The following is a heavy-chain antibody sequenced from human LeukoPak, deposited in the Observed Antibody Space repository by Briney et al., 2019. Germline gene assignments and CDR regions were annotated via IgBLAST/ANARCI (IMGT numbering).Heavy chain of an antibody. D-gene: IGHD6-6*01. Sequence: GGSLRLSCAASGFTFSRNTMIWVRQAPGKGLEWLSSIGSSGSTIYYADSVKGRFTISRDNAKNSLYLQMISLRAEDTAVYYCARDGDSSSPANFDYWGQGTLVTVSS. CDR2: IGSSGSTI. CDR1: GFTFSRNT. V-gene: IGHV3-48*04. J-gene: IGHJ4*02. CDR3: ARDGDSSSPANFDY.